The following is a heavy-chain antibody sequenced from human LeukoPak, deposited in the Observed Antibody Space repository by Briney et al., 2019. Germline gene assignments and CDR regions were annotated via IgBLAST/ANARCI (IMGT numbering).Heavy chain of an antibody. V-gene: IGHV3-30*04. D-gene: IGHD3-16*01. CDR1: GFTFMNYA. Sequence: HPGGSLRLSCAVSGFTFMNYAMHWVRQAPGKGPQWVAVISYDGRNRYYTDSVRGRFTISRDNSNNTLFLHMNSLRAEDTAVYFCVRDLIDAWGASPPTDYWGQGTLVTVSS. CDR2: ISYDGRNR. J-gene: IGHJ4*02. CDR3: VRDLIDAWGASPPTDY.